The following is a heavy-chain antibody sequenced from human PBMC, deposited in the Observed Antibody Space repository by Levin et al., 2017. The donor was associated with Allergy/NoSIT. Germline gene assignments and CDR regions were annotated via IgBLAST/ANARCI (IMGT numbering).Heavy chain of an antibody. CDR3: ARKLRGSSAYDAFDV. J-gene: IGHJ3*01. D-gene: IGHD5-12*01. Sequence: GESLKISCAATGFTFRDYWMTWVRQTPGRGLEWVANIDQDGSQKYYVDSVKGRLTISRDNAKNSVDLQMNYLRDDDTAVYYCARKLRGSSAYDAFDVWGHGTMVTFSS. CDR2: IDQDGSQK. V-gene: IGHV3-7*03. CDR1: GFTFRDYW.